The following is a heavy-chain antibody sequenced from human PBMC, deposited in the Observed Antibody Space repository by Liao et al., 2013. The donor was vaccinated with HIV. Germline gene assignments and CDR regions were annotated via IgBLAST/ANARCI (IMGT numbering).Heavy chain of an antibody. Sequence: QVQLQESGSGLVKPSETLSLTCTVSGGSISSDYWSWIRQPPGKGLEWIGYIYYSGSTNYNPSLKRRVTISVDTSKNQFSLKLSSVTAADTAVYYCARVGYSSSWYSPIWDYWGQGTLVTVSS. CDR1: GGSISSDY. CDR2: IYYSGST. J-gene: IGHJ4*02. V-gene: IGHV4-59*01. CDR3: ARVGYSSSWYSPIWDY. D-gene: IGHD6-13*01.